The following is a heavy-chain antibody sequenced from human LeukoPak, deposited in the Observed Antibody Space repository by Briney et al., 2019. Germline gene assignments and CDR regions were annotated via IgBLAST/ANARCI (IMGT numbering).Heavy chain of an antibody. J-gene: IGHJ4*02. CDR1: GGSISSYY. Sequence: SETLSLTCTVSGGSISSYYWSWIRQPPGKGLEWIGYIYYSGSTNYNPSLKSRVTISVDTSKNQFSLKLSSVTAADTAVYYCARVIRGPYEYYFDYWGQGTLVTVSS. CDR3: ARVIRGPYEYYFDY. V-gene: IGHV4-59*01. D-gene: IGHD3-10*01. CDR2: IYYSGST.